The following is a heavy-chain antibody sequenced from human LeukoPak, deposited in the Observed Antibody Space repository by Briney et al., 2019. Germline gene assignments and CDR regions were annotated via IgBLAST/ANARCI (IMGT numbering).Heavy chain of an antibody. CDR3: VRDDAFVRGPIARNWFDP. V-gene: IGHV4-39*07. CDR1: GASIRGSDYY. Sequence: SETLSLTCTVSGASIRGSDYYWDWIRQTPGKGLEWIAANYYTGTAYYNPSLKSRVTISVDTSKNQFSLKVSSVTAADTAVYYCVRDDAFVRGPIARNWFDPWGQGVLVTVSS. CDR2: NYYTGTA. J-gene: IGHJ5*02. D-gene: IGHD3-10*01.